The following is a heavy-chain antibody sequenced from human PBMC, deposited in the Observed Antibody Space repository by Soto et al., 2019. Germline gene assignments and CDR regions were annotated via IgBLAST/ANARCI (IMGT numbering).Heavy chain of an antibody. CDR1: GGTFSSYA. CDR3: AAHLYCISTSCYPYYFDY. D-gene: IGHD2-2*01. J-gene: IGHJ4*02. CDR2: IIPIFGTA. Sequence: QVQLVQSGAEVKKPGSSVKVSCKASGGTFSSYAISWVRQAPGQGLEWMGGIIPIFGTANYAQKFQGRVTITADECTSTAYMERSSLRSEDTAVYYCAAHLYCISTSCYPYYFDYWGEGTLVTVSS. V-gene: IGHV1-69*12.